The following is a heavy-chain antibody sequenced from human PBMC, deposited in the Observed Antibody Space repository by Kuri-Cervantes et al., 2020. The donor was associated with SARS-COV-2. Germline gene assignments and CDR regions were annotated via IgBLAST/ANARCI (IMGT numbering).Heavy chain of an antibody. CDR1: GGTFSSYT. Sequence: SVKVSCKASGGTFSSYTISWVRQAPGQGPEWMGRIIPILGIANYTQKFQGRVTITADKSTSTAYMELSSLRSEDTAVYYCAADMAYCGGDCYSNYYYYYGMDVWGQGTTVTVSS. D-gene: IGHD2-21*02. J-gene: IGHJ6*02. CDR3: AADMAYCGGDCYSNYYYYYGMDV. V-gene: IGHV1-69*02. CDR2: IIPILGIA.